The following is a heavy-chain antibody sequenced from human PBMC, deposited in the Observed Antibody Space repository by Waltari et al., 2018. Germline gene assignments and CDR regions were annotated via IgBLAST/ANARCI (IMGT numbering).Heavy chain of an antibody. J-gene: IGHJ4*02. D-gene: IGHD3-10*01. CDR1: GYTVFAYP. Sequence: QVQLVQSGAEMKKPGASVTLSCKASGYTVFAYPIHWVRQAPGQRLEWMGWITGNDNTKYSQRVQGRVTITRDRSASTTYMDLSTLRSEDTAVYYCASGRERSYGSANYYQLDYWGQGTLVTVSS. V-gene: IGHV1-3*01. CDR2: ITGNDNT. CDR3: ASGRERSYGSANYYQLDY.